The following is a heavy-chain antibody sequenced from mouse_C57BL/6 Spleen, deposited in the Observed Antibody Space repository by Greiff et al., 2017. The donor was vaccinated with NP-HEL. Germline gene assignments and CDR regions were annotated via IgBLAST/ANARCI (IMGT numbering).Heavy chain of an antibody. D-gene: IGHD1-1*01. CDR3: ARRGYYYGSSFDY. V-gene: IGHV1-50*01. J-gene: IGHJ2*01. CDR1: GYTFTSYW. Sequence: VQLQQSGAELVKPGASVKLSCKASGYTFTSYWMQWVKQRPGQGLEWIGEIDPSDSYTNYNQKFKGKATLTVDTSSSTAYMQLSSLTSEDSAVYYCARRGYYYGSSFDYWGQGTTLTVSS. CDR2: IDPSDSYT.